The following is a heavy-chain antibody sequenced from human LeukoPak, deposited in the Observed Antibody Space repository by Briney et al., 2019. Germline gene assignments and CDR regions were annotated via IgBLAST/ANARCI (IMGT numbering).Heavy chain of an antibody. Sequence: SETLSLTCAVYGGSFSGYYWSWIRQPPGKGLEWIGEINHSGSTNYNPSLKSRVTMSVDTSKNQFSLKLSSVTAADTAVYHCARGTMIVGSWFDPWGQGTLVTVSS. CDR3: ARGTMIVGSWFDP. J-gene: IGHJ5*02. D-gene: IGHD3-22*01. CDR1: GGSFSGYY. CDR2: INHSGST. V-gene: IGHV4-34*01.